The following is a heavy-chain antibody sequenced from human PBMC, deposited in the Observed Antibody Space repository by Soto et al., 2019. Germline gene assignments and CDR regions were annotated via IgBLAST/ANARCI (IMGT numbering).Heavy chain of an antibody. D-gene: IGHD2-2*01. V-gene: IGHV1-69*08. CDR2: IIPIFGIP. CDR1: GGTFSRYS. J-gene: IGHJ6*02. Sequence: QVQLVQSGAEVKKPGSSVKVSCKASGGTFSRYSITWVRQAPGHGLEWIGRIIPIFGIPSYAQKFQGRVTMTADESTSTAYMELGSLRSDDTAVYYCAREDRDRETGLVPAAIDGMDVWGHGTTVTVSS. CDR3: AREDRDRETGLVPAAIDGMDV.